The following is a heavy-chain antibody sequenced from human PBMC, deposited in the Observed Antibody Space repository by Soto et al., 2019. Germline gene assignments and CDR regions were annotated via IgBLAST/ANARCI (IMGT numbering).Heavy chain of an antibody. J-gene: IGHJ4*02. CDR3: VRVAGSASWYETDS. CDR2: TYYGASC. V-gene: IGHV4-38-2*01. CDR1: GYSISSGYY. Sequence: PSETLSLTCAVSGYSISSGYYWVWIRQPPGKGLEWLGTTYYGASCYYNPSLRSRITILLDASTNQLSLKLSSVTAADTAVYFCVRVAGSASWYETDSSGQGIMVTVSS. D-gene: IGHD6-13*01.